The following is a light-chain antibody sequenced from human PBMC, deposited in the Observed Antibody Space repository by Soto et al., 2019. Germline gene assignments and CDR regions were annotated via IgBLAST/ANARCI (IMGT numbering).Light chain of an antibody. J-gene: IGKJ5*01. V-gene: IGKV3-11*01. CDR2: GAF. Sequence: EMVLTQSPATLSLSTGERATLSFRSSPSVTNYLAWYQQKPGQPPRLLIYGAFNRAAGIPARFSGSGSGTDFTLTISSLETEDSAVYYCQQRNIWPPVTFGHGTRLEIK. CDR1: PSVTNY. CDR3: QQRNIWPPVT.